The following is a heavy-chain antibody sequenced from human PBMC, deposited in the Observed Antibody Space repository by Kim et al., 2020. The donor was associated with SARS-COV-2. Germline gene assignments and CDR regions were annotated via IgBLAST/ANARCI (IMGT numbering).Heavy chain of an antibody. D-gene: IGHD6-13*01. J-gene: IGHJ4*02. CDR2: IKQDGSEK. CDR1: GFTFSSYR. V-gene: IGHV3-7*03. Sequence: GGSLRLSCAASGFTFSSYRMNWVRQAPGKGLEWVASIKQDGSEKYYVDSVKGRFTISRDNAKNSLYLQMNSLRAEDTAEYYCARGYSRSFDYWGQGTLVTVSS. CDR3: ARGYSRSFDY.